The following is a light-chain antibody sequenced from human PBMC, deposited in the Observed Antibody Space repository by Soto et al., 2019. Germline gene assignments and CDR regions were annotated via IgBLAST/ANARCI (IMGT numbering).Light chain of an antibody. Sequence: DIQMTQSPSTLSASVGDRVTITCRASQSISSWLAWYQQKPGKAPKLLIYKASSLESGVPSRFSGSGSGTEFTLTISSLQPDDFATYYCQQYYSNSQTFGQRTKVEIK. J-gene: IGKJ1*01. CDR1: QSISSW. V-gene: IGKV1-5*03. CDR3: QQYYSNSQT. CDR2: KAS.